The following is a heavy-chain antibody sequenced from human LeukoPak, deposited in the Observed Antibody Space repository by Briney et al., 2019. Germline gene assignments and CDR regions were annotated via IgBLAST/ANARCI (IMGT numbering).Heavy chain of an antibody. J-gene: IGHJ4*02. Sequence: GSLRLSCAASGFTFSTYSMNWVRQAPGKGLEWVSYISSSSSTIYYADSVKGRFTISRDNAKNSLYLQMNSLRAEDTALYYCARTTSSSVLWGQGTLVTVSS. V-gene: IGHV3-48*04. CDR3: ARTTSSSVL. D-gene: IGHD6-6*01. CDR2: ISSSSSTI. CDR1: GFTFSTYS.